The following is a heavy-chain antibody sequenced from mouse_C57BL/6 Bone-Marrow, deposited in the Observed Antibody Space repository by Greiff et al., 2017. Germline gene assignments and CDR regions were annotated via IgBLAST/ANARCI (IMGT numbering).Heavy chain of an antibody. J-gene: IGHJ2*01. Sequence: QVQLKQPGAELVTPGASVKLSCKASGYTFTSYWMHWVKQRPGQGLEWIGMIHPNSGSNNYNEKFKSKATLTVDKSSSKAYMQLSSLTSEDSSVYYCARNAYYSNWDYWGQGTTLTVSS. CDR2: IHPNSGSN. CDR1: GYTFTSYW. CDR3: ARNAYYSNWDY. V-gene: IGHV1-64*01. D-gene: IGHD2-5*01.